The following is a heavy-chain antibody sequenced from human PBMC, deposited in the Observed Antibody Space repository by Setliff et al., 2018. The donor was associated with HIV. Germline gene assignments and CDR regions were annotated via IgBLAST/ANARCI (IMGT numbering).Heavy chain of an antibody. CDR2: ISDGVSGT. CDR1: GFTFRRYG. Sequence: GGSLRLSCAATGFTFRRYGMTWVRQAPGKGLEWVSTISDGVSGTYYADSVKGRFTISRDNSKNTLWLQRHRLRAEDTAVYFCAQETQYFYNTVGYYPLGYWGQGTLVTVSS. D-gene: IGHD3-22*01. CDR3: AQETQYFYNTVGYYPLGY. J-gene: IGHJ4*02. V-gene: IGHV3-23*01.